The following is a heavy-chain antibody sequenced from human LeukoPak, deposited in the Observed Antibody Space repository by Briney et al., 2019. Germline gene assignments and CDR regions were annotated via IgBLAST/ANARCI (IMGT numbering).Heavy chain of an antibody. V-gene: IGHV3-53*04. CDR2: LSSTGNT. CDR3: ARWRPIDAFDI. J-gene: IGHJ3*02. Sequence: GGSLSLLCSPSGFTVSRNYMNWVRQAPGKGLEWVSLLSSTGNTSYADSVKDRFTISRHNSKNTLYLQVNSLRPEDTAMYYCARWRPIDAFDIWGQGTMVIVSS. CDR1: GFTVSRNY. D-gene: IGHD3-3*01.